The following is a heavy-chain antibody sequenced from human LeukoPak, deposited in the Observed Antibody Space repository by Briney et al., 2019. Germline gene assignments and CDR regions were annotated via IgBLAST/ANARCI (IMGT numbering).Heavy chain of an antibody. Sequence: GRSLRLSCAASGFTFSNYGMHWVRQAPGKGLEWVALIWYDGSKKHYGDSVKDRFTISRDDSKNTLYLQMNSLRVEDTAVYYCARDVGNFGSGSAYFDYWGQGTLVTVSS. V-gene: IGHV3-33*01. J-gene: IGHJ4*02. CDR1: GFTFSNYG. D-gene: IGHD3-10*01. CDR2: IWYDGSKK. CDR3: ARDVGNFGSGSAYFDY.